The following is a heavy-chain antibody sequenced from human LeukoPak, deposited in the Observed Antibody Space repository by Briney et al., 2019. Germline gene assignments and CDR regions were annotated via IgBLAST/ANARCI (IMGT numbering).Heavy chain of an antibody. J-gene: IGHJ4*02. Sequence: NASETLSLTCTVSGGSISSYYWSWIRQPPGKGLEWIGYIYYSGSTNYNPSLKSRVTISVDTSKNQFSLKLSSVTAADTAVYYCACGDDPRQFDYWGQGTLVTVSS. CDR3: ACGDDPRQFDY. CDR2: IYYSGST. D-gene: IGHD7-27*01. CDR1: GGSISSYY. V-gene: IGHV4-59*01.